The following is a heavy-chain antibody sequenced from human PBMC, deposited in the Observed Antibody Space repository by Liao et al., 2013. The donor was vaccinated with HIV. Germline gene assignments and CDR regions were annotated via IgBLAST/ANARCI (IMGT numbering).Heavy chain of an antibody. V-gene: IGHV4-4*07. CDR1: GDSISSYY. CDR3: ARDPTPYCGGDCSQGLDDAFDI. D-gene: IGHD2-21*01. J-gene: IGHJ3*02. Sequence: QLQLQESGPGLVKPSETLSLTCTVSGDSISSYYWSWIRQPAGKGLEWIGRIYTSGSTNYNPSLKSRVTMSVDTSKNQFSLKLSSVTAADTAVYYCARDPTPYCGGDCSQGLDDAFDIWGQGTMVTVSS. CDR2: IYTSGST.